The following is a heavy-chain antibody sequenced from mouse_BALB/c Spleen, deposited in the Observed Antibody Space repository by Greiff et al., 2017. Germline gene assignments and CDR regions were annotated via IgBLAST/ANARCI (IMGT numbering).Heavy chain of an antibody. CDR3: ARVSIYYDYDWFAY. V-gene: IGHV7-3*02. J-gene: IGHJ3*01. CDR2: IRNKANGYTT. CDR1: GFTFTDYY. D-gene: IGHD2-4*01. Sequence: EVQLQESGGGLVQPGGSLRLSCATSGFTFTDYYMSWVRQPPGKALEWLGFIRNKANGYTTEYSASVKGRFTISRDNSQSILYLQMNTLRAEDSATYYCARVSIYYDYDWFAYWGQGTLVTVSA.